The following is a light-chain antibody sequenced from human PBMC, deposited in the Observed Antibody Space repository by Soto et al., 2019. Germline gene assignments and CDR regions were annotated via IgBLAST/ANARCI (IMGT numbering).Light chain of an antibody. CDR1: QSVGSNF. V-gene: IGKV3-20*01. Sequence: DIVLTQSPGTLYLSPGESATLSCRASQSVGSNFLDWYQQKPGQAPRLLIYAASSRATGIPDRFSGSGSGTDFILNISRLEPEDFAVYYCQRFTFGQGTRLEIK. CDR3: QRFT. J-gene: IGKJ5*01. CDR2: AAS.